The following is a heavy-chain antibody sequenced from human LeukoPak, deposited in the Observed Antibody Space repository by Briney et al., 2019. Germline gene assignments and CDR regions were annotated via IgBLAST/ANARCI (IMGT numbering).Heavy chain of an antibody. D-gene: IGHD1-1*01. CDR1: GFTFSSYG. CDR3: AKVQLERRELLQNFDS. CDR2: MSYNGQIT. V-gene: IGHV3-30*18. J-gene: IGHJ4*02. Sequence: PGRSLRLSCAASGFTFSSYGMHWVRQAPGKGLEWVAVMSYNGQITYYADSVKGRFTISRDNSQNMLYLQMNSLRVDDTSVYYCAKVQLERRELLQNFDSWGQGTLVTVSS.